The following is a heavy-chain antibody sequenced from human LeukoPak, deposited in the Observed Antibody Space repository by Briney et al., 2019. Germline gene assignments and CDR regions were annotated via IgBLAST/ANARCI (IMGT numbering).Heavy chain of an antibody. CDR2: IYHSGST. J-gene: IGHJ3*02. D-gene: IGHD6-6*01. CDR3: ARERSGIAARNAFDI. CDR1: GGSISSGGYY. V-gene: IGHV4-30-2*01. Sequence: SETLSLTCTVSGGSISSGGYYWSWIRQPPGKGLEWIGYIYHSGSTYYNPSLKSRVTISVDRSKNQFSLKLSSVTAADTAVYYCARERSGIAARNAFDIWGQGTMVTVSS.